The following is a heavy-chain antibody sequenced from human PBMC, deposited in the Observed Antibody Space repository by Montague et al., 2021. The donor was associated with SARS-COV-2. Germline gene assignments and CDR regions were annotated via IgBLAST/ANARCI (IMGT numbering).Heavy chain of an antibody. CDR3: ARDHSS. CDR2: LLFRGKN. J-gene: IGHJ5*02. D-gene: IGHD2-21*01. V-gene: IGHV4-30-4*01. Sequence: IGCLLFRGKNYYNPSLKSRVTISVDTSKNQFSLKLRSVTAADTAVFYCARDHSSWGQGTLVTVSS.